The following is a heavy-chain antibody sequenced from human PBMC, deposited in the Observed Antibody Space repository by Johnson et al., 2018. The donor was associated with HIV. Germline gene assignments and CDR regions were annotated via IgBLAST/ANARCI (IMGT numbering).Heavy chain of an antibody. CDR2: IAYDGSNK. CDR1: GFTFSSYG. CDR3: AKERKLGGLYPAFDI. D-gene: IGHD7-27*01. V-gene: IGHV3-30*18. Sequence: QVHLVESGGGVVQPGRSLRLSCAASGFTFSSYGMHWVRQAPGKGLEWVAVIAYDGSNKYYEDSVKGRFTISRDNSKNTLYLQMNSLRAEDTAVYYCAKERKLGGLYPAFDIWGQGTMVTVSS. J-gene: IGHJ3*02.